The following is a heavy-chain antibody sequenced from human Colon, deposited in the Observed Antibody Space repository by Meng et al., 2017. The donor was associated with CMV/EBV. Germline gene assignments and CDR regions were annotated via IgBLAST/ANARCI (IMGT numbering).Heavy chain of an antibody. J-gene: IGHJ5*02. CDR3: AREMYQLLYSAELVNWFDP. Sequence: GESLKISCAASGFTFSSYAMHWVRQAPGKGLEWVAVISYDGSNKYYADSVKGRFTISRDNSKNTLYLQMNSLRAEDTAVYYCAREMYQLLYSAELVNWFDPWGQGTLVTV. D-gene: IGHD2-2*02. CDR2: ISYDGSNK. CDR1: GFTFSSYA. V-gene: IGHV3-30-3*01.